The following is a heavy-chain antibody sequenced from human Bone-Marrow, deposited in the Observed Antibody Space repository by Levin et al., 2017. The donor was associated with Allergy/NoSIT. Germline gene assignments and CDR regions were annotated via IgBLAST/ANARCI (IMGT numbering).Heavy chain of an antibody. CDR2: ISWTGAGR. CDR1: GLTFDDFA. V-gene: IGHV3-9*01. CDR3: VKDTSAYYENPLRAFDH. J-gene: IGHJ4*02. D-gene: IGHD4/OR15-4a*01. Sequence: GGSLRLSCTASGLTFDDFAFHWVRQVPGKGLEWVSGISWTGAGRGYADSVQGRFSISRDNAKNSLYLDMDSLTIDDTAVYYCVKDTSAYYENPLRAFDHWGQGILVTVSS.